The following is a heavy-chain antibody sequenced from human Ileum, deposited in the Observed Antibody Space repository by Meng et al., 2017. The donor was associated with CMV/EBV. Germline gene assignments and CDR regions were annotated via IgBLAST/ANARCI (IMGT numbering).Heavy chain of an antibody. D-gene: IGHD3-22*01. CDR3: ARAEEYYYDSRGYYFSDY. Sequence: QGGLKQWGAGLVKPSGTLSLTCAGYRESFSGYYWSWIRQPPGKGLEWIGEINHSGSTNYNPSLKSRVTISADTSKNQFSLKLSSVTAADTALYYCARAEEYYYDSRGYYFSDYWGQGTLVTVSS. V-gene: IGHV4-34*01. CDR1: RESFSGYY. J-gene: IGHJ4*02. CDR2: INHSGST.